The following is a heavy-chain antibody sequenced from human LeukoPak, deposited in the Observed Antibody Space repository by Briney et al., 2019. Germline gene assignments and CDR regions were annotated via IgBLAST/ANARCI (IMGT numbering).Heavy chain of an antibody. CDR1: GGSISSSSYY. V-gene: IGHV4-39*01. Sequence: PSETLSLTCTVSGGSISSSSYYWGWIRQPPGKGLEWIGSIYYSGSINNNPSLKSRVTTSVDTSKNQFSLKLNSVTAADTAVYYCARRRTMFGYFAGEFDYWGQGTLVTVSS. J-gene: IGHJ4*02. D-gene: IGHD3-10*02. CDR3: ARRRTMFGYFAGEFDY. CDR2: IYYSGSI.